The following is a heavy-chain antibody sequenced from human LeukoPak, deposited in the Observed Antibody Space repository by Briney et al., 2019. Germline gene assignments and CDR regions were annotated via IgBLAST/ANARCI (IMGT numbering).Heavy chain of an antibody. Sequence: GGSLRLSCAASGFTFSSYSMHWVRQAPGKGLQWVSHIRSDGSTSYCADSVKGRFTNSRDNSKNTLYLQMNSLRPEDTAVYYYVKDHGAYDLDSWGQGTLVTVSS. D-gene: IGHD4-17*01. V-gene: IGHV3-30*02. CDR2: IRSDGSTS. CDR3: VKDHGAYDLDS. J-gene: IGHJ4*02. CDR1: GFTFSSYS.